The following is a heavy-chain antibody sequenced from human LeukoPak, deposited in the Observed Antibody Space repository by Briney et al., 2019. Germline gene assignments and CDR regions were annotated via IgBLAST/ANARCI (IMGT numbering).Heavy chain of an antibody. CDR2: INPSGGST. CDR1: GYTFTSYY. D-gene: IGHD3-16*01. CDR3: ARDPGDLVWGDRNYYYGMDV. Sequence: ASVKVSRKASGYTFTSYYMHWVRQAPGQGLEWMGIINPSGGSTSYAQKFQGRVTMTRDTSTSTVYMELSSLRSEDTAVYYCARDPGDLVWGDRNYYYGMDVWGQGTTVTVSS. J-gene: IGHJ6*02. V-gene: IGHV1-46*01.